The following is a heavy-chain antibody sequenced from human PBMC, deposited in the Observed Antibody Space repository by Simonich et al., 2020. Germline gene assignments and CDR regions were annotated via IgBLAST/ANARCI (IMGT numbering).Heavy chain of an antibody. CDR1: GYSFTSYW. D-gene: IGHD1-26*01. V-gene: IGHV5-51*01. Sequence: EVQLVQSGAEVKKPGESLKISCKGSGYSFTSYWIGWVRQMPGKGLEWMGIIYPVDSDTGNSPSFQGQVTISADKSSSTAYLQWSSLKASDTAMYYCARLVMYSGSYYLDYWGQGTLVTVSS. CDR3: ARLVMYSGSYYLDY. CDR2: IYPVDSDT. J-gene: IGHJ4*02.